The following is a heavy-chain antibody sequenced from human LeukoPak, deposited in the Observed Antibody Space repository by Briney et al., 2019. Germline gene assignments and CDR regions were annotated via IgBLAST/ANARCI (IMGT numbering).Heavy chain of an antibody. V-gene: IGHV3-21*01. CDR3: ARGGYGSGSFARV. CDR2: ISSSSSYI. Sequence: GSLRLSCAASGFTFSSYSMNWVRQAPGRGLEWVSSISSSSSYIYYADSVKGRFTISRDNAKNSLYLQVNSLRAEDTAVYYCARGGYGSGSFARVWGKGTTVTISS. D-gene: IGHD3-10*01. J-gene: IGHJ6*04. CDR1: GFTFSSYS.